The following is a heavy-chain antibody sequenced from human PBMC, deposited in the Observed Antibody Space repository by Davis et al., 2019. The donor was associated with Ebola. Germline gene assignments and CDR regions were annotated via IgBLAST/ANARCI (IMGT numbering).Heavy chain of an antibody. CDR3: AKDAEDGSGNWFFDF. V-gene: IGHV3-48*02. CDR2: ISSGGHDT. Sequence: GGSLRLSCGASGFTFSRHSMNWVRQAPGKGLEWIAFISSGGHDTYYADSVRGRFTISRDNAKNLLYLQLNSLRDEETALYYCAKDAEDGSGNWFFDFRGRGALVTVSS. D-gene: IGHD5-24*01. J-gene: IGHJ2*01. CDR1: GFTFSRHS.